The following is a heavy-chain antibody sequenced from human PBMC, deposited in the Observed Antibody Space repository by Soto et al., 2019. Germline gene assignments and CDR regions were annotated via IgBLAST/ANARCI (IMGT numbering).Heavy chain of an antibody. D-gene: IGHD5-12*01. V-gene: IGHV4-30-4*01. CDR2: IYDSGSS. Sequence: SEPLSLNCPVSGSSIRSVDYFWIWILQSPGKGLEWIGYIYDSGSSYYNPSLKSRVTMSVDTSKNQFSLKLSSVTAADTAVYYCAREKGYISGPKNFDYWGQGNLVTVSS. CDR1: GSSIRSVDYF. CDR3: AREKGYISGPKNFDY. J-gene: IGHJ4*02.